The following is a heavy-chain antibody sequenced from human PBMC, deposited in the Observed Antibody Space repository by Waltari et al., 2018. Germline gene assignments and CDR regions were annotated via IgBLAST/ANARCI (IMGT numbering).Heavy chain of an antibody. D-gene: IGHD3-10*01. CDR3: AKDMSASGSYYNDAFDI. CDR2: ISWNSGSI. Sequence: EVQLVESGGGLVQPGRSLRLSCAASGFTFDDYAMHWVRQAPGKGLEWVSGISWNSGSIGYADSVKGRFTISRDNAKNSLYLQMNSLRAEDTALYYCAKDMSASGSYYNDAFDIWGQGTMVTVSS. CDR1: GFTFDDYA. V-gene: IGHV3-9*01. J-gene: IGHJ3*02.